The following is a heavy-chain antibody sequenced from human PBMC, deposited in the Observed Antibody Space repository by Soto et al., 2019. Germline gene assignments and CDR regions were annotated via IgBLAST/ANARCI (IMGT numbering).Heavy chain of an antibody. CDR2: ISYDGSNK. J-gene: IGHJ4*02. Sequence: GGSLRLSCAASGFTFSSYAMHWVRQAPGKGLEWVAVISYDGSNKYYADSVKGRFTISRDNSKNTLYLQMNSLRAEDTAIYYCAKASGEGYPGSRVIDFWGQGTRVTVSS. V-gene: IGHV3-30-3*01. CDR1: GFTFSSYA. D-gene: IGHD3-10*01. CDR3: AKASGEGYPGSRVIDF.